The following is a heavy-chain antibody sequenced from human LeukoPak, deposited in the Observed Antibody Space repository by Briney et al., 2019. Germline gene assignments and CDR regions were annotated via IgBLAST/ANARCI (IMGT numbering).Heavy chain of an antibody. V-gene: IGHV7-4-1*02. CDR3: ARVGGQWLDQSYGMDV. Sequence: ASVKVSCKASEYTFTSYAMNWVRQAPGQGLEWMGWTNTNTGNPTYAQGFTGRFVFSLDTSVSTAYLQISSLKAEDTAVYYCARVGGQWLDQSYGMDVWGQGTTVTVSS. D-gene: IGHD6-19*01. J-gene: IGHJ6*02. CDR2: TNTNTGNP. CDR1: EYTFTSYA.